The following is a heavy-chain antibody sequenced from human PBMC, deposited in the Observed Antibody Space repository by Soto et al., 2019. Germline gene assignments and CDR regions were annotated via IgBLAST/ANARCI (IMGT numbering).Heavy chain of an antibody. CDR3: ARRLIDNRNQGHTFDF. V-gene: IGHV4-39*01. J-gene: IGHJ3*01. Sequence: QLQLQESGPGLVKPAETLSLKCAVSGGSVSSGNYFWGWIRQPPGKGLEWIGNIYYNGDTYYSSSLKSRVTLSVDTAQTQLFLMLTSVTAADTAVYYCARRLIDNRNQGHTFDFWGQGTLVTVSS. CDR1: GGSVSSGNYF. D-gene: IGHD1-20*01. CDR2: IYYNGDT.